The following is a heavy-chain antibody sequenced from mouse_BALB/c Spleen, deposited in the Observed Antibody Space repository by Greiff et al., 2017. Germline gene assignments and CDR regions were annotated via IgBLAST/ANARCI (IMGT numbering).Heavy chain of an antibody. Sequence: EVQLQQSGAELVKPGASVKLSCTASGFNIKDTYMHWVKQRPEQGLEWIGRIDPANGNTKYDPKFQGKATITADTSSNTAYLQLSSLTSEDTAVYYCAREGTTVVVDYFDYWGQGTTLTVSS. CDR2: IDPANGNT. D-gene: IGHD1-1*01. J-gene: IGHJ2*01. CDR3: AREGTTVVVDYFDY. V-gene: IGHV14-3*02. CDR1: GFNIKDTY.